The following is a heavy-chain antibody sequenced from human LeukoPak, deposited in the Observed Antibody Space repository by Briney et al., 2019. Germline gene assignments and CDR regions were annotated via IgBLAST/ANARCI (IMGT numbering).Heavy chain of an antibody. D-gene: IGHD1-26*01. V-gene: IGHV4-4*07. CDR1: GDFIRSYW. Sequence: SETLSLTCDVSGDFIRSYWWGWVRQPAGKGLEWIGRIYTTGSTKFNPSLKSRLTMSMDTSTNRISLNLTSVTAADTAIYFCARQGYTASYYFLDFWSQGMLVTVSS. CDR2: IYTTGST. J-gene: IGHJ4*02. CDR3: ARQGYTASYYFLDF.